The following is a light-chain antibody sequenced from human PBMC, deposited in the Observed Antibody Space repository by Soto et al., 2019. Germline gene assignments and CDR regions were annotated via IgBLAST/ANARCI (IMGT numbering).Light chain of an antibody. CDR2: RAS. J-gene: IGKJ1*01. Sequence: DIILTQSPSALSASVGDRVTITCRASQPITTWLAWYQQKPGGAPKLLIYRASILGTGVPTRFSGVGSGTQFTLIISSLQPDDFATYYCQQYDDKWTFGQGTKLEVK. CDR3: QQYDDKWT. V-gene: IGKV1-5*03. CDR1: QPITTW.